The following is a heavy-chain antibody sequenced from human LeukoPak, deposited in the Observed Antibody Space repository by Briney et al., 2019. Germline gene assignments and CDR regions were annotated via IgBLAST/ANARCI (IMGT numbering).Heavy chain of an antibody. J-gene: IGHJ4*02. Sequence: SETLSLTCIVSGDSPASGYYGGWIRQAPGKGLEWIGSIYQSGTTYYNPSLKSRVTISKDTSKNQFSLGLTSVADADTALYYCARGRRGYRTELDSWGQGTLVTVSS. CDR3: ARGRRGYRTELDS. D-gene: IGHD3-22*01. CDR1: GDSPASGYY. CDR2: IYQSGTT. V-gene: IGHV4-38-2*02.